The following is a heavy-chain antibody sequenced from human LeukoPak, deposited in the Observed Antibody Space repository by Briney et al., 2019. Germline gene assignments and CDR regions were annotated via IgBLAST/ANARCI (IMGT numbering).Heavy chain of an antibody. Sequence: PSETLSLTCGVSGYSISSGYYWSWLRQPPGRGLEWIGTIYHTGSTYYNPSLESRVTISVDTSKNEFSLNLNSVTAADTAVYYCARAGWIITSGIDYRGQGALVTVSS. CDR2: IYHTGST. CDR1: GYSISSGYY. CDR3: ARAGWIITSGIDY. V-gene: IGHV4-38-2*01. D-gene: IGHD3-10*01. J-gene: IGHJ4*02.